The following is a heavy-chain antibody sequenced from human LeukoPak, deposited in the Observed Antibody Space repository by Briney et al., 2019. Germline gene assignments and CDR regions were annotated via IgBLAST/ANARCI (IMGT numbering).Heavy chain of an antibody. Sequence: PSETLSLTGTVSGGSVSSISSDGGGIRQAKGKGGEWIAIIRYSASTSYTPSLQSRATMSVATTKNRSSLRLSSVTAADTAVYPCARHYYDSSGLPYYFDNWGQGTLATVS. V-gene: IGHV4-39*01. D-gene: IGHD3-22*01. CDR3: ARHYYDSSGLPYYFDN. CDR2: IRYSAST. J-gene: IGHJ4*02. CDR1: GGSVSSISSD.